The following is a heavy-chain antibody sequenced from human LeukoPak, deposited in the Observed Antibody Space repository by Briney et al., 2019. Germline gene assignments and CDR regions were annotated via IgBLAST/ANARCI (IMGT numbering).Heavy chain of an antibody. CDR1: GYSFTSYW. J-gene: IGHJ4*02. CDR2: IYPGDSDT. D-gene: IGHD4-17*01. V-gene: IGHV5-51*01. Sequence: GESLKISFKGSGYSFTSYWIGWVRRMPGKGLEWMGIIYPGDSDTRYSPSFQGQATISADKSISTAYLQWSSLKASDTAMYYCARRLRDDYGDYAFDYWGQGTLVTVSS. CDR3: ARRLRDDYGDYAFDY.